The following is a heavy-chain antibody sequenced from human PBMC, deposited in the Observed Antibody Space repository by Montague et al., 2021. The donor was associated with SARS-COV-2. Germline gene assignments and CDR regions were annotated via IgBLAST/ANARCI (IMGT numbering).Heavy chain of an antibody. Sequence: SETLSLTCAVYGGSFSGYYWSWIRQHPGKGLEWIGEINHSGSTNYNPSLKSRFTISVDTSKNQFSLKLSSVTAADTAVYYCARGLPITRFYYYYGMDVWGQGTTVTVSS. CDR3: ARGLPITRFYYYYGMDV. V-gene: IGHV4-34*01. J-gene: IGHJ6*02. D-gene: IGHD3-10*02. CDR2: INHSGST. CDR1: GGSFSGYY.